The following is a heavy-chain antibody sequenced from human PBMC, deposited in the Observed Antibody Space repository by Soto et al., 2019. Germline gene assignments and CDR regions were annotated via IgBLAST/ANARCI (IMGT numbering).Heavy chain of an antibody. V-gene: IGHV3-7*04. CDR3: TRDLDADTGP. Sequence: EVQLVESGGGLVQPGGSLRLSCAASGFTFSGYWMTWVRQAPGKGLEGVANISPDGSEEYYVDSVKGRFTISRDNAKNSVYLQMNSLRGEDTALYYCTRDLDADTGPWGQGTQVTVSS. J-gene: IGHJ5*02. D-gene: IGHD2-8*02. CDR1: GFTFSGYW. CDR2: ISPDGSEE.